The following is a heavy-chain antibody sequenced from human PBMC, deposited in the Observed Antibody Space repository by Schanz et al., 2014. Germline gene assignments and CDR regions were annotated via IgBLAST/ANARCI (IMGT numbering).Heavy chain of an antibody. J-gene: IGHJ6*03. CDR1: GFTFSSYG. Sequence: ESGGGVVQPGRSLRLSCAASGFTFSSYGMHWVRQAPGKGLEWVAIIWYDGSNKYYAESVKGRFTISRDNPKNTLYLQMNSLRAEDTAVYYCARDHQWLARYYMDVWGKGTTVTVSS. D-gene: IGHD6-19*01. V-gene: IGHV3-33*01. CDR3: ARDHQWLARYYMDV. CDR2: IWYDGSNK.